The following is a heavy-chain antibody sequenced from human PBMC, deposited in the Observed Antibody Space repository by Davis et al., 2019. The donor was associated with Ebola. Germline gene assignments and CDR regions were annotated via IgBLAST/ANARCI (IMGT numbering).Heavy chain of an antibody. Sequence: SETLSLTCSVAGGSISSGGYYWSWIRQPPGKGLEWIGYIYYSGSTNYNPSLKSRVTISVDTSKNQFSLKLSSVTAADTAVYYCATTKQWLAFDYWGLGTLVTVSS. V-gene: IGHV4-61*08. CDR3: ATTKQWLAFDY. CDR2: IYYSGST. J-gene: IGHJ4*02. D-gene: IGHD6-19*01. CDR1: GGSISSGGYY.